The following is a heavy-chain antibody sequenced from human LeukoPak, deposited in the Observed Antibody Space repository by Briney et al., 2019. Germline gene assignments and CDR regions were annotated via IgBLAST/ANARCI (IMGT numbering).Heavy chain of an antibody. V-gene: IGHV1-46*01. Sequence: ASVKVSCKASGYTFTNYYMHWVRQAPGQGLEWMGIINPSDGSTSYAQKFQGRVTMTRDTSTSTVYLELSSLRSEDTAVYYCARDPLGYCSSTSCYGPFDFDYWGQGVLVTVSS. D-gene: IGHD2-2*01. CDR2: INPSDGST. CDR1: GYTFTNYY. J-gene: IGHJ4*02. CDR3: ARDPLGYCSSTSCYGPFDFDY.